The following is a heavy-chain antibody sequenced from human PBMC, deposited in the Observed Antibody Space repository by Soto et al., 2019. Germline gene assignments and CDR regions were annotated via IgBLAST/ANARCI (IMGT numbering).Heavy chain of an antibody. Sequence: PSETLSLTCTVSRGSINSFNYYWGWIRQPPGKGLEWIGTIYYSGSTNYNPSLKSRVTISVDTSKNQFSLKLSSVTAADTAVYYCAKHFHDRTKCFDPWGQGTLVTVSS. CDR2: IYYSGST. V-gene: IGHV4-39*01. D-gene: IGHD3-22*01. CDR1: RGSINSFNYY. J-gene: IGHJ5*02. CDR3: AKHFHDRTKCFDP.